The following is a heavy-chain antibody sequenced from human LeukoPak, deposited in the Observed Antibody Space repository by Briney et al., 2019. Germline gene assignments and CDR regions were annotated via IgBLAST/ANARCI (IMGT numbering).Heavy chain of an antibody. V-gene: IGHV4-34*01. CDR2: INHSGST. CDR3: ARHRPKGYSGYEFRVPRTNWYFDL. D-gene: IGHD5-12*01. J-gene: IGHJ2*01. Sequence: PSETLSLTCAVYGGSFSGYYWSWIRQPPGKGLEWIGEINHSGSTNYNPSLKSRVTISVDTSKNQFSLKLSSVTAADTAVYYCARHRPKGYSGYEFRVPRTNWYFDLWGRGTLVTVSS. CDR1: GGSFSGYY.